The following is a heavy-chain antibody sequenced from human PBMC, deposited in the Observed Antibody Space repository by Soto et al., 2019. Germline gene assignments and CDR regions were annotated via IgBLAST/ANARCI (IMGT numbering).Heavy chain of an antibody. J-gene: IGHJ4*02. D-gene: IGHD3-22*01. CDR2: ISSSSSYI. V-gene: IGHV3-21*01. Sequence: GGSLRLSCAASGFTFSSCSMNWVRQAPGKGLEWVSSISSSSSYIYYADSVKGRFTISRDNAKNSLYLQMNSLRAEDTAVYYCASGDYYDSSGYYYIDNYWGQGTLVTVSS. CDR3: ASGDYYDSSGYYYIDNY. CDR1: GFTFSSCS.